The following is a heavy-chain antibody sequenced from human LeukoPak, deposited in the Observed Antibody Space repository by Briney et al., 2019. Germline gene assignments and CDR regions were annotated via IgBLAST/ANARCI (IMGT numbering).Heavy chain of an antibody. CDR3: ARINRLSFDY. J-gene: IGHJ4*02. CDR2: IKQDGSEK. Sequence: GGSLRLSCATSGFTFDDYGMSWVRQAPGKGLEWVANIKQDGSEKYYVDSVKGRFTISRDNAKNSLYLQMNSLRAEDTAVYYCARINRLSFDYWGQGTLVTVSS. V-gene: IGHV3-7*01. D-gene: IGHD1-14*01. CDR1: GFTFDDYG.